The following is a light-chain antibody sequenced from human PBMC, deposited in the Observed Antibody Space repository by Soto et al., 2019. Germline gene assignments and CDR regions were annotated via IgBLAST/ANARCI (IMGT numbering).Light chain of an antibody. J-gene: IGKJ2*01. CDR2: GAS. V-gene: IGKV3-20*01. CDR1: QSVSSSY. CDR3: QQEYSSPPMYT. Sequence: EIVLTQSPGTLSLSPGERATLSCRASQSVSSSYLAWYQQKPGQAPRLLIYGASSRATGIPDRFSGSGSGTDFTLTISRLEPEDFAVYYCQQEYSSPPMYTFGQGTKLEIK.